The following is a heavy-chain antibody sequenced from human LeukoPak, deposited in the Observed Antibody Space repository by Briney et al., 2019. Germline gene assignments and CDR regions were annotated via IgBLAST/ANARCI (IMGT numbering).Heavy chain of an antibody. V-gene: IGHV5-51*01. CDR3: ARGWPTDGMDV. CDR2: IYPGDSDT. CDR1: GYSFTRHW. J-gene: IGHJ6*02. D-gene: IGHD5-24*01. Sequence: GESLQISCQGSGYSFTRHWIGWVRQMPGKGLEWMGIIYPGDSDTRYSPSFQGQVTISADKSISTAYLQWSSLKASDTAMYYCARGWPTDGMDVWGQGATVTVSS.